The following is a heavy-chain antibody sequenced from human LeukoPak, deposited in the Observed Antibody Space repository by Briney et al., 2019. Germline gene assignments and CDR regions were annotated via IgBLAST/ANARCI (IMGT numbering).Heavy chain of an antibody. J-gene: IGHJ2*01. CDR2: IYTSGST. D-gene: IGHD2-8*01. CDR1: GGSISSGSYY. Sequence: SQTLSLTCTVSGGSISSGSYYWSWLRQPAGKGLEWIGRIYTSGSTNYNPSLKSRVTISVDTSKNQFSLKLSSVTAADTAMYYCARVLGWYFDLWGRGTLVTVSS. V-gene: IGHV4-61*02. CDR3: ARVLGWYFDL.